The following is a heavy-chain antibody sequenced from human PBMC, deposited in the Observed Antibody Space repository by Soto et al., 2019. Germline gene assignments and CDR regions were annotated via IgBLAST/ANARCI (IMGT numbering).Heavy chain of an antibody. CDR3: ARIRKYYYDSSGYLPH. CDR2: IYWNDDK. D-gene: IGHD3-22*01. V-gene: IGHV2-5*01. J-gene: IGHJ4*02. Sequence: SGPTLVNPTQTLTLTCTFSGFSLSTSGVGVGWIRQPPGKALEWLALIYWNDDKRYSPSLKSRLTITKDTSKNQVVLTMTNMDPVDTATYYCARIRKYYYDSSGYLPHWGQGTLVTVSS. CDR1: GFSLSTSGVG.